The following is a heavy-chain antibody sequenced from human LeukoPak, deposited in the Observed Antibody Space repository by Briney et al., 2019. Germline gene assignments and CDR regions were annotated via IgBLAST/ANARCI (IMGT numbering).Heavy chain of an antibody. CDR1: GFTFGDHA. J-gene: IGHJ6*02. D-gene: IGHD5-18*01. V-gene: IGHV3-49*04. CDR3: TRGPRQLWLYYGMDV. Sequence: GRSLRLSCTASGFTFGDHAMSWVRQAPGKGLEWVGFIRSKAYGGTTEYAASVKGRFTIPRDDSKSIAYLQMNSLKTEDTAVYYCTRGPRQLWLYYGMDVWGQGTTVIVSS. CDR2: IRSKAYGGTT.